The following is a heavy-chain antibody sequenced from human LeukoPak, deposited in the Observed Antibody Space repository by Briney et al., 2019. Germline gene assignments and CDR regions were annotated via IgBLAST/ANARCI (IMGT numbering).Heavy chain of an antibody. CDR3: AKGNHYYDSSGYY. CDR1: GFTFSSYA. Sequence: GGSLRLSCAASGFTFSSYAMSWVRQAPGKGLEWVSAISDSGGSTYYADSVKGRFTISRDNSKNTLYLQMNSLRAEDTAVYYCAKGNHYYDSSGYYWGQGTLVTVSS. V-gene: IGHV3-23*01. J-gene: IGHJ4*02. CDR2: ISDSGGST. D-gene: IGHD3-22*01.